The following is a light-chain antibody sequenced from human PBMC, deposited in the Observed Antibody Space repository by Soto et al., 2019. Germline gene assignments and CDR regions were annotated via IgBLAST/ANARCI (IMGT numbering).Light chain of an antibody. Sequence: DVQMTQSPSSLSTSVGERVTITCRASQSISTFLNWYQQRPGKAPKLLIAATSNLQSGVPSRFSGSRSGTDFTLTISSLQPEDFATYYCQQSYLVPETFGRGTKLEIK. CDR2: ATS. V-gene: IGKV1-39*01. J-gene: IGKJ2*01. CDR3: QQSYLVPET. CDR1: QSISTF.